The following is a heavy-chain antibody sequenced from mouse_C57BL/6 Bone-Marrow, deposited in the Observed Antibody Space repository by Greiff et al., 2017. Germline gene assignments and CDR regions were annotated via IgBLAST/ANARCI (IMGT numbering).Heavy chain of an antibody. Sequence: QVHVKQSGAELVKPGASVKISCKVSGYAFSSYGMNWVKQRPGKGPEWIGQIYPGDGDTKYNGKFKGKATLTAEKSSSTAYMELSSLTSEDSAFYFCARWRLAYGANYAMDYWGQGTSVTVSS. D-gene: IGHD6-5*01. J-gene: IGHJ4*01. CDR2: IYPGDGDT. CDR3: ARWRLAYGANYAMDY. V-gene: IGHV1-80*01. CDR1: GYAFSSYG.